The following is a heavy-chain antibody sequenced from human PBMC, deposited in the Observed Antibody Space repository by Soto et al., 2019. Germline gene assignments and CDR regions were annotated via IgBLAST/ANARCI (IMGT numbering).Heavy chain of an antibody. CDR3: ARERSAAGTGWFDP. CDR1: GYTFTSYD. CDR2: MKPNSGNT. V-gene: IGHV1-8*01. D-gene: IGHD6-13*01. Sequence: QVQLVQFGAEVKKPGASVKVSCKASGYTFTSYDINWVRQATGQGLEWMGWMKPNSGNTGYAQKFQGRVTMTRNTSISTAYMELSSLRSEDTAVYYCARERSAAGTGWFDPWGQEPWSPSPQ. J-gene: IGHJ5*02.